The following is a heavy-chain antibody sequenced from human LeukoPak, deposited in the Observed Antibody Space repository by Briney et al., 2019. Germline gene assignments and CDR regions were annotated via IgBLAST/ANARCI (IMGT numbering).Heavy chain of an antibody. J-gene: IGHJ4*02. CDR1: GFTFSSYS. CDR3: ASYSLGSGYYVWDY. V-gene: IGHV3-48*01. D-gene: IGHD3-22*01. CDR2: ISSSSSTI. Sequence: PGGSLRLSCAASGFTFSSYSMNWVRQAPGKGLEWVSYISSSSSTIYYADSVKGRFTISRDNAKNSLYLQMNSLRAEDTAVYYCASYSLGSGYYVWDYWGQGTLVTVSS.